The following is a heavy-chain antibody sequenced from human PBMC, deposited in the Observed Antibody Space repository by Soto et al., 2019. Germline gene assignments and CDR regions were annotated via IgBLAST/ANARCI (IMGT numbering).Heavy chain of an antibody. D-gene: IGHD3-3*01. Sequence: EVQLVESGGGLVKPGGSLRLSCAASGFTFSNAWMSWVRQAPGKGLEWVGRIKSKTDGGTTDYAAPVKGRFTISRDDSKNTLYLQMNSLKTEDTAVYYCTTDLWDYDFWSGYPFYYYGMDVWGQGTTVTVSS. CDR2: IKSKTDGGTT. CDR3: TTDLWDYDFWSGYPFYYYGMDV. V-gene: IGHV3-15*01. J-gene: IGHJ6*02. CDR1: GFTFSNAW.